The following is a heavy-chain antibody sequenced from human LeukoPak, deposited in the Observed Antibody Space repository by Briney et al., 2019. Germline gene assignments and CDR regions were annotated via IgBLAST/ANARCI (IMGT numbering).Heavy chain of an antibody. CDR2: ISERGGST. CDR1: GITLSNYG. J-gene: IGHJ4*02. V-gene: IGHV3-23*01. Sequence: GGSLRLSCVVSGITLSNYGMSWVRQAPGKGLEWVSGISERGGSTNYADFVKGRFIISRDNAKKTLYLQMNSLRPEDTALYYCAKDYGYSSSWYDYWGQGTLVTVSS. D-gene: IGHD6-13*01. CDR3: AKDYGYSSSWYDY.